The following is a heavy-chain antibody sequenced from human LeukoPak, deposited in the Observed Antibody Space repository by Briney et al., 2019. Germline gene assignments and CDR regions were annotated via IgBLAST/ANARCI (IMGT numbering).Heavy chain of an antibody. Sequence: SETLSLTCTVSGGSISSSSYYWGWIRQPPGKGLEWIGSIYYSGSTYYNPSLKSRVTISVDTSKNQFSLKLSSVTAADTAVYYCASWVADPNNWFDPWGQGTLVTVPS. D-gene: IGHD6-19*01. CDR3: ASWVADPNNWFDP. V-gene: IGHV4-39*07. J-gene: IGHJ5*02. CDR1: GGSISSSSYY. CDR2: IYYSGST.